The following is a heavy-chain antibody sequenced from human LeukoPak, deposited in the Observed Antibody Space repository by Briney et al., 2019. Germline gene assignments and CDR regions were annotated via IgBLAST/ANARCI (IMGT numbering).Heavy chain of an antibody. Sequence: SQTLSLTCVVSGDSVSSKNGAWHWIRQSPSRGLEWLGRTYYRSKWYNDYAESMEGRMTISQDTSKNQYSLHLNSVTPDDTAVYYCARDFGTTGWHTFDYWGQGTLVTVSS. J-gene: IGHJ4*02. CDR2: TYYRSKWYN. V-gene: IGHV6-1*01. CDR3: ARDFGTTGWHTFDY. CDR1: GDSVSSKNGA. D-gene: IGHD6-19*01.